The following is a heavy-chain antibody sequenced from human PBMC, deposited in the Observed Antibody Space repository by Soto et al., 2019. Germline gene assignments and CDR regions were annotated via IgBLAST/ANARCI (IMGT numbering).Heavy chain of an antibody. CDR2: ISGSGGST. Sequence: EVQLLESGGGLVQPGGSLRLSCAASGFTFSSYAMSWVRQAPGKGLEWVSAISGSGGSTYYADSVKGRFTISRDNSKNTLYLQMNSMRAVDTAVYYCAKAESLWFGELGIDYWGQGTLVTVSS. J-gene: IGHJ4*02. V-gene: IGHV3-23*01. D-gene: IGHD3-10*01. CDR3: AKAESLWFGELGIDY. CDR1: GFTFSSYA.